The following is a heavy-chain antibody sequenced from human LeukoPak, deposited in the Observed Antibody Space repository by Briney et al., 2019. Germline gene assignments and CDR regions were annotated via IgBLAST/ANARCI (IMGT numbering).Heavy chain of an antibody. V-gene: IGHV1-8*01. J-gene: IGHJ4*02. Sequence: ASVKVSCKASGYTFTSYDINWVRQATGQGLEWMGWMNPNSGNTGYAQKFQGRVTMTRDTSISTAYLELSSLRSEDTAVYYCARVYSGSYYPRGYWGQGTLVTVSS. CDR3: ARVYSGSYYPRGY. CDR1: GYTFTSYD. D-gene: IGHD1-26*01. CDR2: MNPNSGNT.